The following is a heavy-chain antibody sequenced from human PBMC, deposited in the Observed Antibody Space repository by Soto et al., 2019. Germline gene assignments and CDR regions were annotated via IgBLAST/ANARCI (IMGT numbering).Heavy chain of an antibody. J-gene: IGHJ6*02. D-gene: IGHD6-13*01. V-gene: IGHV4-34*01. CDR2: INHSGST. CDR3: ARDRRIAAAGRNYYYYGMDV. Sequence: SETLSLTCAVYGGSFSGYYWSWIRQPPGKGLEWIGEINHSGSTNYNPSLKSRVTISVDTSKNQFSLKLSSVTAADTAVYYCARDRRIAAAGRNYYYYGMDVWGQGTTVTVSS. CDR1: GGSFSGYY.